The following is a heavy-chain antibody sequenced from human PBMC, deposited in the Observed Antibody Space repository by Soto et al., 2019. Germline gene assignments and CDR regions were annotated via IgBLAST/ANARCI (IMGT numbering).Heavy chain of an antibody. Sequence: GESLKISCKGSGYSFTSYWIGWVRQMPGKGLEWMGIIYPGDSDTRYSPSFQGQVTISADKSISTAYLQWSSLTASDTAMYYCARERGGDFWSGYDAFDIWGQGTLVTVSS. CDR3: ARERGGDFWSGYDAFDI. CDR1: GYSFTSYW. V-gene: IGHV5-51*01. J-gene: IGHJ3*02. D-gene: IGHD3-3*01. CDR2: IYPGDSDT.